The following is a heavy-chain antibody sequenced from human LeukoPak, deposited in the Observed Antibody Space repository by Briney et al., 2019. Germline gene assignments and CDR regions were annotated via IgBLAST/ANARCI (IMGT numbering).Heavy chain of an antibody. CDR2: INHSGST. J-gene: IGHJ4*02. D-gene: IGHD5-24*01. Sequence: SETLSLTCAVYGGSFSGYYWSWIRQPPGKGLEWIGEINHSGSTNCNPSLKSRVTISVDTSKNQFSLKLSSVTAADTAVYYCARRPAITGRFDYWGQGTLVTVSS. CDR1: GGSFSGYY. CDR3: ARRPAITGRFDY. V-gene: IGHV4-34*01.